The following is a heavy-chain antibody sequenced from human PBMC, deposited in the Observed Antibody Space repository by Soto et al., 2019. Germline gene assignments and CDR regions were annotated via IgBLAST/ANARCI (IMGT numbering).Heavy chain of an antibody. D-gene: IGHD2-2*01. CDR1: GYTFTSYD. CDR2: MNPNSGNT. Sequence: QVQLVQSGAEVKKPGASVKVSCKASGYTFTSYDINWVRQATGQGLEWMGWMNPNSGNTGYAQKFQDRVTMTRNTSISTAYMELSSLRSEDTAVYYCASGKIVVVPAATYNWFDPWGQGTLVTVSS. J-gene: IGHJ5*02. CDR3: ASGKIVVVPAATYNWFDP. V-gene: IGHV1-8*01.